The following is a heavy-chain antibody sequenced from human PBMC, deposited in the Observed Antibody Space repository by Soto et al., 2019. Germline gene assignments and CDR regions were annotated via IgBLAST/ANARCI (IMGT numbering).Heavy chain of an antibody. J-gene: IGHJ5*02. CDR2: ISSSSRYI. D-gene: IGHD6-6*01. CDR1: GFTFSSYS. V-gene: IGHV3-21*01. CDR3: ARGSSSSGGWFDP. Sequence: EVQLVESGGGLVKPGGSLRLSCAASGFTFSSYSMNWVRQAPGKGLEWGSSISSSSRYIYYADSVKGRFTISRDNAKNSLYLQMNSLRAEDTAVYYCARGSSSSGGWFDPWGQGTLVTVSS.